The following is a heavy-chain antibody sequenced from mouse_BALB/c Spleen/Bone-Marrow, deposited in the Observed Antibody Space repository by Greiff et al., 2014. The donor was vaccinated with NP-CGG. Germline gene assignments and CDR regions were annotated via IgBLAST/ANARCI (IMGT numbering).Heavy chain of an antibody. J-gene: IGHJ2*01. D-gene: IGHD3-3*01. V-gene: IGHV1-4*01. Sequence: VQLQESGAELARPGASVKMSCKASGYTFTSYPMNWVKQRPGQGLEWIGYINPSSGYSNYSQKFKDKATLTADKSSSTAYMQLSSLTSEDSAVYYCTRRAAYYFDYWGQGTTLTVSS. CDR3: TRRAAYYFDY. CDR2: INPSSGYS. CDR1: GYTFTSYP.